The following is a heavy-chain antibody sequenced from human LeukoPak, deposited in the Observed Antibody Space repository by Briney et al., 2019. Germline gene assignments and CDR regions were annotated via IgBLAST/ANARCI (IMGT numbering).Heavy chain of an antibody. CDR1: GFTVSSNY. J-gene: IGHJ1*01. CDR2: IKQDGSEK. V-gene: IGHV3-7*01. D-gene: IGHD3-22*01. Sequence: GGSLRLSCAASGFTVSSNYMSWVRQAPGKGLEWVANIKQDGSEKYYVDSVKGRFTISRDNAKNSLYLQMNSLRAEDTAVYYCARDYYYDSSGYYYEPEYFQHWGQGTLVTVSS. CDR3: ARDYYYDSSGYYYEPEYFQH.